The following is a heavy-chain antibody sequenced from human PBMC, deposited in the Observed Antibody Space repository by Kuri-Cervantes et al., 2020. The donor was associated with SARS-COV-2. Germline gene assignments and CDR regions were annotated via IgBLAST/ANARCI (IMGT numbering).Heavy chain of an antibody. CDR3: ARDPCGIDCWRRLDY. D-gene: IGHD2-21*01. Sequence: ASVKVSCKASGYTFSFYGFNWVRQAPGQGLEWMGWISAYNGVTFFAHNFQGRVTMTVDASTSTAYMELRSLRSDDTAVYYCARDPCGIDCWRRLDYWGQGTLVTVSS. CDR1: GYTFSFYG. CDR2: ISAYNGVT. J-gene: IGHJ4*02. V-gene: IGHV1-18*01.